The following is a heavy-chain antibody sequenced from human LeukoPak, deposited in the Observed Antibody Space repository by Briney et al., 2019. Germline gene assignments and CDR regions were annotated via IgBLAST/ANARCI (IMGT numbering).Heavy chain of an antibody. CDR2: IRSKANSYAT. V-gene: IGHV3-73*01. J-gene: IGHJ4*02. D-gene: IGHD3-10*01. Sequence: GGSLRLSYAASGFTFSGSAMHWVRQASGKGLEWVGRIRSKANSYATAYAASVKGRFTISRDDSKNTAYLQMNSLKTEDTAVYYCTIRTMVRGVHIDYWGQGTLVTVSS. CDR3: TIRTMVRGVHIDY. CDR1: GFTFSGSA.